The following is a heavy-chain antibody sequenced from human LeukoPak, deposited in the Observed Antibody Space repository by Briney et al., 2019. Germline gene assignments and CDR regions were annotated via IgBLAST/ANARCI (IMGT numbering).Heavy chain of an antibody. Sequence: GGSLRLSCAASGFTFSSYEMNWVRQAPGKGLEWVSYISSSGSTIYYADSVKGRFTISRDNAKNSLYLQMNSLRAEDTAVYYCANSIGGIQLWLGIDYWGQGTLVTVSS. CDR2: ISSSGSTI. CDR3: ANSIGGIQLWLGIDY. D-gene: IGHD5-18*01. J-gene: IGHJ4*02. CDR1: GFTFSSYE. V-gene: IGHV3-48*03.